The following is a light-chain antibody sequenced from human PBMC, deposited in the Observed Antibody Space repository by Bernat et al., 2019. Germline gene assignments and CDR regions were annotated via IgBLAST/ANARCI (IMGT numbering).Light chain of an antibody. CDR3: SSHGASGV. CDR2: DVT. Sequence: QSALTQPPSASGSPGQSVAISCTGTSSDVGGHNYVSWYQQRPGKAPKLIIYDVTKRPSGGPDRFSGSKSGNTASLTVSGLQAEDEADYSCSSHGASGVFGGGTKLTVL. V-gene: IGLV2-8*01. J-gene: IGLJ2*01. CDR1: SSDVGGHNY.